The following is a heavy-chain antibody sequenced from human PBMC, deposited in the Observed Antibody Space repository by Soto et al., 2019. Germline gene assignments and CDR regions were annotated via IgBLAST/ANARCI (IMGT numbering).Heavy chain of an antibody. D-gene: IGHD2-2*01. Sequence: ASVKVSCKASGYPFTSYGSSWVRQAPGQGLEWMGWISDYHGNTNYAQKLPGRVTMTTDTSTSTAYMELRSLRSDDTAVYYWASARPEIVVVPAAMRYYYYGMDVWGEGTTVTVSS. CDR2: ISDYHGNT. J-gene: IGHJ6*04. V-gene: IGHV1-18*01. CDR1: GYPFTSYG. CDR3: ASARPEIVVVPAAMRYYYYGMDV.